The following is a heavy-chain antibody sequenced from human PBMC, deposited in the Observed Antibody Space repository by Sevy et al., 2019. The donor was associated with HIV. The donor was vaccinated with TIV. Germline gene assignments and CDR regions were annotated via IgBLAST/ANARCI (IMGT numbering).Heavy chain of an antibody. J-gene: IGHJ6*02. CDR2: IKSKTDGGTT. CDR1: RFTFSNAW. Sequence: GGSLRLSCAASRFTFSNAWMSWVRQAPGKGLEWVGRIKSKTDGGTTDYAAPVKGRFTISRDDSKNTLYLQMNSLKTEDTAVYYCTTDSGFYYGMDVWGQGTTVTVSS. V-gene: IGHV3-15*01. CDR3: TTDSGFYYGMDV.